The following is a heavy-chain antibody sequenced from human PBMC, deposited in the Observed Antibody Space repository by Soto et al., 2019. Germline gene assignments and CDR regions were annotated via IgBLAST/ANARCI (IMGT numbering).Heavy chain of an antibody. V-gene: IGHV3-23*04. J-gene: IGHJ5*01. CDR3: AREIGAPRGWFDS. CDR2: ISATGGLT. D-gene: IGHD1-26*01. CDR1: GFTFSSYS. Sequence: EVQVVESGGGLVKPGGSLTLSCAASGFTFSSYSMNWVRQAPGKGLEWVSGISATGGLTYYADSVKGRFTISRDNSKNVLYLQINSVSPDDTALYYCAREIGAPRGWFDSWGQGTLVTVSS.